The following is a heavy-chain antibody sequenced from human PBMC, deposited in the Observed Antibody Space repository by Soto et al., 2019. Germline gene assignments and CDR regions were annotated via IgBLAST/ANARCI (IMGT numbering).Heavy chain of an antibody. J-gene: IGHJ5*02. D-gene: IGHD2-15*01. Sequence: ASGKVSCKASGYTFTGYYMHWVRQAPGQGLEWMGWINPNSGGTNYAQKFQGWVTMTRDTSISTAYMELSRLRSDDTAVYYCARGGGSYPPTNWFDPWGQGTLVTVSS. CDR3: ARGGGSYPPTNWFDP. CDR1: GYTFTGYY. CDR2: INPNSGGT. V-gene: IGHV1-2*04.